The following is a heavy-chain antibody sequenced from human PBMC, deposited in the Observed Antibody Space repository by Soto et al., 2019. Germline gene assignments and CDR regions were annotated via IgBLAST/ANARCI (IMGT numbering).Heavy chain of an antibody. CDR2: IYHSGST. D-gene: IGHD1-26*01. J-gene: IGHJ6*02. CDR1: GYSISSGYY. V-gene: IGHV4-38-2*01. Sequence: SETLSLTCAVSGYSISSGYYWGWIRQPPGKGLEWIGSIYHSGSTYYNPSLKSRVTISVDTSKNQFSLKLSSVTAADTAVYYCARAPNGATYYYSGMDVWGQGTTVTVSS. CDR3: ARAPNGATYYYSGMDV.